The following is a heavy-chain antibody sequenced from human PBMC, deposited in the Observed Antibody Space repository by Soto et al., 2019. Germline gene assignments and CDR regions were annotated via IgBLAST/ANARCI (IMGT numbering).Heavy chain of an antibody. J-gene: IGHJ4*02. CDR2: IFYSGST. CDR3: ARRYGWLYFDY. V-gene: IGHV4-39*01. D-gene: IGHD3-10*01. CDR1: GHSILSSNYS. Sequence: PSETLSLTCTIAGHSILSSNYSWGWIRQPPGKGLEWIGTIFYSGSTYYNPSLKSRVTISVDTSKNQFSLKLTSVTAADTALYYCARRYGWLYFDYWGQGSLVT.